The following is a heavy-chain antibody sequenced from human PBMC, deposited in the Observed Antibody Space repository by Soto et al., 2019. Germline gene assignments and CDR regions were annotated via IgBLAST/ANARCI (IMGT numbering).Heavy chain of an antibody. CDR2: ISYDGSNK. Sequence: QVQLVESGGGVVQPGRSLRLSCAASGFTFSSYAMHWVRQAPGKGLEWVAVISYDGSNKYYADSVKGRFTISRDNSKTLYLQMNSLRAEDTAVYYCVRDKSPNSGGWLNRHFDYWGQGTLVTVSS. CDR3: VRDKSPNSGGWLNRHFDY. D-gene: IGHD6-19*01. CDR1: GFTFSSYA. V-gene: IGHV3-30-3*01. J-gene: IGHJ4*02.